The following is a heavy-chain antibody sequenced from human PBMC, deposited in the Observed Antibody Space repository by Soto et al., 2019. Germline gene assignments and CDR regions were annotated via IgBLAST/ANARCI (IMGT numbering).Heavy chain of an antibody. Sequence: PSETLSLTCIVSGDSISSSSYSWAWIRQPPGKGLEWIGYIYYSGNTYYNPSLKSRVTISVDTSKNQFSLKLTSVTAADTAVYYCARDKITGLFDYWGQGTLVNVS. CDR1: GDSISSSSYS. CDR3: ARDKITGLFDY. J-gene: IGHJ4*02. D-gene: IGHD1-1*01. CDR2: IYYSGNT. V-gene: IGHV4-39*07.